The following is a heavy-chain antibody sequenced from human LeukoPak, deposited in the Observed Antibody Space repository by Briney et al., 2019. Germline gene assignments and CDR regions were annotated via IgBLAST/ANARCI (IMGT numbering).Heavy chain of an antibody. Sequence: ASVKVSCKASGYTFTSYYMHWVRQAPGQGLEWMGRINPNSGGTNYAQNFQGRVTMTRDTSISTAYMELTRLRSDDTAVYYCAREKYDGKSWDSWGQGTLVTVSS. CDR3: AREKYDGKSWDS. D-gene: IGHD4-23*01. V-gene: IGHV1-2*06. J-gene: IGHJ4*02. CDR1: GYTFTSYY. CDR2: INPNSGGT.